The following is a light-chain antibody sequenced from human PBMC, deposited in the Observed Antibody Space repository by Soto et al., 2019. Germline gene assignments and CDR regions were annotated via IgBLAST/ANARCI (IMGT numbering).Light chain of an antibody. CDR1: SXNIGGNS. V-gene: IGLV1-51*01. Sequence: QSALTQPPSVSAAPGQRVTISCSGSSXNIGGNSVSWYQQLPGTAPKLLIYDDDKRPSGIPDRFSGSKSGTSATLGITGFQTGDEADYYCGSWDSSLSAYVFGTGTKGTVL. J-gene: IGLJ1*01. CDR2: DDD. CDR3: GSWDSSLSAYV.